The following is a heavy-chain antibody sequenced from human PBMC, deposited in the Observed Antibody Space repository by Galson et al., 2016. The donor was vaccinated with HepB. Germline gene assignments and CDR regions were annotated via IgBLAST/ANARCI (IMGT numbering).Heavy chain of an antibody. CDR2: MGGSGGTT. CDR1: GYTFSSYA. V-gene: IGHV3-23*01. D-gene: IGHD6-19*01. J-gene: IGHJ4*02. CDR3: APFIAVAAFNY. Sequence: SLRLSCAAPGYTFSSYAMSWVRQAPGKGLEWVPAMGGSGGTTSYADSVKGRFTISRDNSKNTLYLQMNSLRAEDTAVYYCAPFIAVAAFNYLGQGTLVTVSS.